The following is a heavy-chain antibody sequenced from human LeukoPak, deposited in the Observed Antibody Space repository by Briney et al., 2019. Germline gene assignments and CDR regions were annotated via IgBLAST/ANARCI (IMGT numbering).Heavy chain of an antibody. CDR3: ARGIIGYSSSWYSGGSYFDY. CDR2: INHSGST. J-gene: IGHJ4*02. D-gene: IGHD6-13*01. CDR1: GGSFSGYY. V-gene: IGHV4-34*01. Sequence: SETLSLTCAVYGGSFSGYYWSWIHQPPGKGLEWIGEINHSGSTNYNPSLKSRVTISVDTSKNQFSLKLSSVTAADTAVYYCARGIIGYSSSWYSGGSYFDYWGQGTLVTVSS.